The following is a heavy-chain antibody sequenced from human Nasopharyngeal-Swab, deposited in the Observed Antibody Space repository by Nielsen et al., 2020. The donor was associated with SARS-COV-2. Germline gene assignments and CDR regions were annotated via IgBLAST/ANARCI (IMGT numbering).Heavy chain of an antibody. Sequence: WVRQAPGQGLEWMGGIIPIFGTANYAQKFQGRVTITADESTSTAYMELSSLRSEDTAVYYCARAVEFCSSTSCYSSAFDTWGQGTMVTVSS. V-gene: IGHV1-69*01. CDR3: ARAVEFCSSTSCYSSAFDT. D-gene: IGHD2-2*01. CDR2: IIPIFGTA. J-gene: IGHJ3*02.